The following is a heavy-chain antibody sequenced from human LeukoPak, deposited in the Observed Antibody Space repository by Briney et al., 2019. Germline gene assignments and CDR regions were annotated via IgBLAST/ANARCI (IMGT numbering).Heavy chain of an antibody. D-gene: IGHD6-19*01. Sequence: GGSLRLSCAASGFTFSTYGMHWVRQAPGKGLEWVAFIRYDGSNKYYADSVKGRFTISRDNSKNTLYLQMNSLRAEDTAVYYCARAYSSGWTDYWGQGTLVTVSS. CDR3: ARAYSSGWTDY. V-gene: IGHV3-30*02. CDR1: GFTFSTYG. CDR2: IRYDGSNK. J-gene: IGHJ4*02.